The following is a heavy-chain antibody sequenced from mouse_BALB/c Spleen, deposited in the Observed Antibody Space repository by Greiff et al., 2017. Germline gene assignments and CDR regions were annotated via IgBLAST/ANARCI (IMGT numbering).Heavy chain of an antibody. J-gene: IGHJ2*01. CDR3: ARRDYYGSSYFDY. Sequence: QVTLKVSGPGILQPSQTLSLTCSFSGFSLSTSGMGVSWIRQPSGKGLEWLAHIYWDDDKRYNPSLKSRLTISKDTSSNQVFLKITSVDTADTATYYCARRDYYGSSYFDYWGQGTTLTVSS. D-gene: IGHD1-1*01. CDR1: GFSLSTSGMG. CDR2: IYWDDDK. V-gene: IGHV8-12*01.